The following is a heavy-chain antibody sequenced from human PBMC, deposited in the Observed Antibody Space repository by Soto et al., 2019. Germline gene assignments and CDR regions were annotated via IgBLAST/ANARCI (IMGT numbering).Heavy chain of an antibody. CDR2: IYDRGGT. D-gene: IGHD3-22*01. CDR3: ARVSGNDAFDI. CDR1: GGSISSSNW. V-gene: IGHV4-4*02. J-gene: IGHJ3*02. Sequence: SETLSLTCAVSGGSISSSNWWSWVRQPPGKGLEWIGEIYDRGGTNYNPSLKSRVTISVDKSKNQFSLKLRSVTAADTALYYCARVSGNDAFDIWGQGTMVTVSS.